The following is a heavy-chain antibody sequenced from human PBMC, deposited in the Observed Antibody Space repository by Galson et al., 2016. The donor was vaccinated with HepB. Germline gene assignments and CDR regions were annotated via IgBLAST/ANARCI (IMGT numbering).Heavy chain of an antibody. V-gene: IGHV1-3*01. J-gene: IGHJ4*02. Sequence: SVKVSCKASGHGFPSNTIHWLRQAPGQRFEWMGRINPSGGYTKFSQTFQGRVTISMDTSASTVFMEMSSLKSEDPAVYYCASDRATWLVEVDSWGQGTLVTVSS. CDR2: INPSGGYT. CDR1: GHGFPSNT. D-gene: IGHD5-24*01. CDR3: ASDRATWLVEVDS.